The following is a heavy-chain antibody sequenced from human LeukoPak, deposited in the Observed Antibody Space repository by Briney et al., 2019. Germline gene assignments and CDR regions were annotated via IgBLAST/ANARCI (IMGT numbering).Heavy chain of an antibody. Sequence: SETLSLTCSVSGGSISSYYWSWIRQPPGKGLEWIGYIYYSGSTNYNPSLKSRVTISVDTSKNQFSLKLSSVTAADTAVYYCARGVDSSGFWFDPWGQGTLVTVSS. J-gene: IGHJ5*02. D-gene: IGHD3/OR15-3a*01. CDR2: IYYSGST. CDR3: ARGVDSSGFWFDP. V-gene: IGHV4-59*01. CDR1: GGSISSYY.